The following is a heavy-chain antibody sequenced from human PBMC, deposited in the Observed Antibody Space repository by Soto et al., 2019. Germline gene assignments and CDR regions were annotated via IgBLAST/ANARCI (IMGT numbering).Heavy chain of an antibody. V-gene: IGHV3-23*01. CDR1: GCTFSSYA. CDR3: AKDNGGPMIGTLWGAERPTA. J-gene: IGHJ4*02. D-gene: IGHD3-22*01. CDR2: ISGSGGST. Sequence: GGSLRLSCAASGCTFSSYAMIWVRQAPGKGLEWVSAISGSGGSTYYADSVKGRFTISRDNSKNTLYLQMNSLRAEDTAVYYCAKDNGGPMIGTLWGAERPTAWGQGTLVTVSS.